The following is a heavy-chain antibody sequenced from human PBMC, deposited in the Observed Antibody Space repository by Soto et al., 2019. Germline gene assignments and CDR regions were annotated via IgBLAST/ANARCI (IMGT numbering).Heavy chain of an antibody. CDR1: GGSISSGGYY. CDR2: IYYSGST. Sequence: QVQLQESGPGLVKPSQTLSLTCTVSGGSISSGGYYWSWIRQHPGKGLEWIGYIYYSGSTYYNPSLKRRVTISVDTSKNQFALKLSSVTAADTAVYYCARDDSSGYTFDPWGQGTLVTVSS. V-gene: IGHV4-31*03. CDR3: ARDDSSGYTFDP. D-gene: IGHD3-22*01. J-gene: IGHJ5*02.